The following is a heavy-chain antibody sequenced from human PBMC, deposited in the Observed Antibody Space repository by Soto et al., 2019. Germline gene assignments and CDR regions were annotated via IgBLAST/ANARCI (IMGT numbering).Heavy chain of an antibody. V-gene: IGHV1-46*01. CDR2: INPSSGHT. CDR1: GYTFINYY. CDR3: ARSTDRYYFNY. J-gene: IGHJ4*02. D-gene: IGHD1-26*01. Sequence: GASVKVSCMASGYTFINYYIHGLRQAPGQGLEWLGLINPSSGHTNSAQKFQARVTLSRGSTTHTDDMDLSSLRSEDTAFYYCARSTDRYYFNYWGQGTLVTVSS.